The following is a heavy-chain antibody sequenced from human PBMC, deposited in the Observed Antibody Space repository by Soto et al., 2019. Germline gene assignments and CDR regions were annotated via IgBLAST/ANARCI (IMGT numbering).Heavy chain of an antibody. CDR2: ISYDGSNK. V-gene: IGHV3-30*18. CDR3: AKDPGWAAAGRTKVQYYYYYGMDV. J-gene: IGHJ6*02. D-gene: IGHD6-13*01. CDR1: GFTFSSYG. Sequence: PGESLKISCAASGFTFSSYGMHWVRQAPGKGLEWVAVISYDGSNKYYADSVKGRFTISRDNSKNTLYLQMNSLRAEDTAVYYCAKDPGWAAAGRTKVQYYYYYGMDVWGQGTTVTVSS.